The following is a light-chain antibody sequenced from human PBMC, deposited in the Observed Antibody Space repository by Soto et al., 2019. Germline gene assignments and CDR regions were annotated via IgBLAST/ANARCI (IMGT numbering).Light chain of an antibody. CDR2: GAS. J-gene: IGKJ2*01. CDR1: QSVSSD. Sequence: EIVMTQSPVTLSASPGERATLSCRVSQSVSSDLAWYQQKPGQGPRLLIYGASTRATGIPARFSASGSGTEFTLIISSLQSEDFAVYFCQQYNDWPPYTFGQGTNLEIK. V-gene: IGKV3-15*01. CDR3: QQYNDWPPYT.